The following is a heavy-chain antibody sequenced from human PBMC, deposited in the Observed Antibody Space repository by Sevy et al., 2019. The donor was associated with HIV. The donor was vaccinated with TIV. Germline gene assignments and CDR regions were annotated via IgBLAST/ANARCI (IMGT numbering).Heavy chain of an antibody. CDR2: FYYSGIT. CDR1: GDSISSYY. Sequence: SETLSLTCTLSGDSISSYYSTWVRQPPGKGLEWIGCFYYSGITNYNPSLKSRVTISIDTSKNQFSLKLSSVTAADTAVYYCARGLAYYFDSWGQGTLVTVSS. D-gene: IGHD4-17*01. CDR3: ARGLAYYFDS. J-gene: IGHJ4*02. V-gene: IGHV4-59*08.